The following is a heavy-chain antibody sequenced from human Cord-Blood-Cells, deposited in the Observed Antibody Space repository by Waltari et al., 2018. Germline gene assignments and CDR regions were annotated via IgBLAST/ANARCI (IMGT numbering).Heavy chain of an antibody. CDR2: SNHSGST. CDR1: GGSFSGYY. Sequence: QVQLQQWGAGLLKPSETLSLTCAVYGGSFSGYYWSWIRQPPGKGLEWMGESNHSGSTNNNPTLKRRVTISVDTSKNQFYLKLRSVTAADTPVYYCARVLSGWGYYFDYWGQGTLVTVSS. J-gene: IGHJ4*02. CDR3: ARVLSGWGYYFDY. V-gene: IGHV4-34*01. D-gene: IGHD6-25*01.